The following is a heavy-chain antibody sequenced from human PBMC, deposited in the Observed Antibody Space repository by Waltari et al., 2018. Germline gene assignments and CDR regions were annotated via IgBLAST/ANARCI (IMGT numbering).Heavy chain of an antibody. CDR1: GFTVRNYW. D-gene: IGHD6-19*01. CDR3: ASPLPDSSGWDFGY. Sequence: EVQLVESGGGLVQPGGSLRLSCAASGFTVRNYWMHWVRQPPGKGLVWVSRINGDGGSTTYADSVKGRFTISRDNAKNTLYLRMDSLRDDDTAVYYCASPLPDSSGWDFGYWGRGTLVTVSS. V-gene: IGHV3-74*03. CDR2: INGDGGST. J-gene: IGHJ4*02.